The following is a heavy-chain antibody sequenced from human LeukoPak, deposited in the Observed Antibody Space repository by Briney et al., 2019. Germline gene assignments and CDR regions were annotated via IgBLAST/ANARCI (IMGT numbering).Heavy chain of an antibody. CDR2: IYNSGSA. V-gene: IGHV4-59*01. CDR3: ARWSGSVTARNYYYYMDV. Sequence: SETLSLTCAVYGGSFSGYYWSWIRQPPGKELEWIGYIYNSGSANYIPSLKSRLTISLDTSKNQVFLNLTSVTAADTAVYYCARWSGSVTARNYYYYMDVWGEGTTVTVSS. CDR1: GGSFSGYY. J-gene: IGHJ6*03. D-gene: IGHD6-6*01.